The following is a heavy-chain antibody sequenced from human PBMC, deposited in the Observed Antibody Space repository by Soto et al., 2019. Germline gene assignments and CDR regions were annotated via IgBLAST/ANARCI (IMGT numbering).Heavy chain of an antibody. D-gene: IGHD3-10*01. CDR2: INPNSGNI. CDR3: ARGRASGSYYLLDY. V-gene: IGHV1-8*01. J-gene: IGHJ4*03. CDR1: GNTFTSYD. Sequence: ASVKVSCKASGNTFTSYDINWVRQATGHGLEWMGWINPNSGNIGYAQKFQGRVTMTRDTAIRTAYMEVSRLRSDDTAVYYCARGRASGSYYLLDYWGQGTSVTVSS.